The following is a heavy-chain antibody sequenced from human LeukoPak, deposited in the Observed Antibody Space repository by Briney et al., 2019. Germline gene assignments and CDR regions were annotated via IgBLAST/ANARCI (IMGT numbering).Heavy chain of an antibody. Sequence: ASVKVSCKASGYTFTGYYIHWVRQAPGQGLEWMGWINPNSGGTNYAQKFQGWVTMTRDTSISTAYMELSRLRSDDTAVYYCARSYGSGSYYFDYWGQGTLVTVSS. J-gene: IGHJ4*02. D-gene: IGHD3-10*01. CDR1: GYTFTGYY. V-gene: IGHV1-2*04. CDR2: INPNSGGT. CDR3: ARSYGSGSYYFDY.